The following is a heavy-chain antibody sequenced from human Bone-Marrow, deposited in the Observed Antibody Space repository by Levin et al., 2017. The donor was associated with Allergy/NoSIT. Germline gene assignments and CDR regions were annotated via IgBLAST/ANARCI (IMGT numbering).Heavy chain of an antibody. CDR1: GFSLTTIGVG. D-gene: IGHD3-22*01. CDR3: AHVYYHLGYAMDV. V-gene: IGHV2-5*01. Sequence: QSGPTLVKPTKTLTLTCTFSGFSLTTIGVGVSWVRPPPGKALEWVAVIYWNEDKRYSPSLERRLTINKDTAKNQVVLTMANMDPVDSATYYCAHVYYHLGYAMDVWGQGTTVAVSS. J-gene: IGHJ6*02. CDR2: IYWNEDK.